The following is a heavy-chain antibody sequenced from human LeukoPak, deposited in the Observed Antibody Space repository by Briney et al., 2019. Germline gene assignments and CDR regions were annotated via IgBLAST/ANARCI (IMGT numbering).Heavy chain of an antibody. J-gene: IGHJ4*02. CDR2: IYSGDST. D-gene: IGHD6-19*01. V-gene: IGHV3-53*01. Sequence: GGSLRLSCAVSGFTVSSNYMSWVRQAPGKGLEWVSVIYSGDSTDYADSVKGRFSISRDNSKNTLYLQMNSLRAEDTAVYYCASTGYSSGSVVGFDYGGQGTLVTVSS. CDR3: ASTGYSSGSVVGFDY. CDR1: GFTVSSNY.